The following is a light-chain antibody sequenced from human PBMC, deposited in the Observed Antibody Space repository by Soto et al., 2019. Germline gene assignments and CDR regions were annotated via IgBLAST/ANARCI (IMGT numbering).Light chain of an antibody. CDR3: QQYYRTPLT. Sequence: DIVMTQSPDSLAVSLGERATINCKSSQSVLYSSNNKTYLAGYQQKPGQPPKLLIYWASTRQAGVPDRFSGSGCGTDFTLTISSLQAEDVAVYYCQQYYRTPLTFGGGTKVEIK. V-gene: IGKV4-1*01. J-gene: IGKJ4*01. CDR1: QSVLYSSNNKTY. CDR2: WAS.